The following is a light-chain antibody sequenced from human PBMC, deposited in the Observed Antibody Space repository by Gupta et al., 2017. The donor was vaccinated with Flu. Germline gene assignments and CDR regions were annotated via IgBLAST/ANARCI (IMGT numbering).Light chain of an antibody. CDR3: QQFGSIPFT. CDR1: QSVTSRF. CDR2: GAS. J-gene: IGKJ3*01. V-gene: IGKV3-20*01. Sequence: ETATLSCRASQSVTSRFFAWYQQKPGQAPRRLMAGASHRATGIPDRFSGSGSGTDVTLTISRLEHGDFAVDYCQQFGSIPFTFGPGTKVDLK.